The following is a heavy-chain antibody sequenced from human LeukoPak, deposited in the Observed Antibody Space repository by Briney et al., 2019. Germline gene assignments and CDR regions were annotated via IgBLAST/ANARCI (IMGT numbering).Heavy chain of an antibody. CDR3: AREGYCSGGSCSDWYFDL. J-gene: IGHJ2*01. V-gene: IGHV3-23*01. CDR2: INGVGGNT. D-gene: IGHD2-15*01. CDR1: RFTFSSYA. Sequence: PGGPLRLSCAASRFTFSSYAMSWVRQAPGKGLEWVSTINGVGGNTYYADPVKGRFTISRDNSKNMLYLQMNSLRAEDTAIYYCAREGYCSGGSCSDWYFDLWGRGTLVTVSS.